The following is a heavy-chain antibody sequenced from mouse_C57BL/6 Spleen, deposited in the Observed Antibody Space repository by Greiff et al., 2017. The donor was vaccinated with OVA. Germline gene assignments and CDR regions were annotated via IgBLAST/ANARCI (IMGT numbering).Heavy chain of an antibody. Sequence: DVKLQESGPGMVKPSQSLSLTCTVTGYSITSGYDWHWIRHFPGNKLEWMGYISYSGSTNYNPSLKSRISITHDTSKNHFFLKLNSVTTEDTATYYCARGNYDYPYFDYWGQGTTLTVSS. CDR3: ARGNYDYPYFDY. J-gene: IGHJ2*01. CDR2: ISYSGST. D-gene: IGHD2-4*01. V-gene: IGHV3-1*01. CDR1: GYSITSGYD.